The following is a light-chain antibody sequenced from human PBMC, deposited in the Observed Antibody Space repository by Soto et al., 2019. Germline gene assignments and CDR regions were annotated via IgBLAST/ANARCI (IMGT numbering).Light chain of an antibody. CDR3: LSYDDRLSGSGV. Sequence: QSVLTQPPSVSGAPGLRVTISCTGSSSNIGADYDVHWYQQIPGKAPKLLIYSNNKRPSGVPDRFSGSKSGTSASLAITGLQAEDEADYYCLSYDDRLSGSGVFGGGTKVTVL. J-gene: IGLJ3*02. V-gene: IGLV1-40*01. CDR2: SNN. CDR1: SSNIGADYD.